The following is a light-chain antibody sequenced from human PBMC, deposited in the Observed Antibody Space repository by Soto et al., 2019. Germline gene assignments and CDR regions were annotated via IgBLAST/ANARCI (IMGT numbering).Light chain of an antibody. CDR2: GAS. Sequence: EIVLTQSPGTLSLSPGERATLSCRASQSVSSSYLAWYQQKPGQAPRLLIYGASSRATGIPDRFSGSGSGTDFTLTISRLEPEDFAVYYFQQYGSSPYTFGQWTKREIK. V-gene: IGKV3-20*01. CDR3: QQYGSSPYT. CDR1: QSVSSSY. J-gene: IGKJ2*01.